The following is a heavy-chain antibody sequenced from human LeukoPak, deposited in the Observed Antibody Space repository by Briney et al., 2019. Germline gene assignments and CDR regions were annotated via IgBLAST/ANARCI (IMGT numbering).Heavy chain of an antibody. CDR1: GGSISSGSYY. CDR2: IYTSGST. D-gene: IGHD5-12*01. V-gene: IGHV4-61*02. Sequence: SQTLSLTCTVSGGSISSGSYYWSWIRQPPGKGLEWIGRIYTSGSTNYNPSLKGRVTISVDTSKNQFSLKLSSVTAADTAVYYCARLWGGYVGYWGQGTLVTVSS. CDR3: ARLWGGYVGY. J-gene: IGHJ4*02.